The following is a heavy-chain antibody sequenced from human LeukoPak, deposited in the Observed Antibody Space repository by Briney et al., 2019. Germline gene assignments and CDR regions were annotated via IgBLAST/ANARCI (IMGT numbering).Heavy chain of an antibody. V-gene: IGHV1-2*02. CDR3: ARARNYGSGSSSPFDP. Sequence: GASVKVSCKASGYTFTSYYMHWVRQAPGQGLEWMGWINPNSGGTNYAQKFQGRVTMTRDTSISTAYMELSRLRSDDTAVYYCARARNYGSGSSSPFDPWGQGTLVTVSS. CDR2: INPNSGGT. CDR1: GYTFTSYY. D-gene: IGHD3-10*01. J-gene: IGHJ5*02.